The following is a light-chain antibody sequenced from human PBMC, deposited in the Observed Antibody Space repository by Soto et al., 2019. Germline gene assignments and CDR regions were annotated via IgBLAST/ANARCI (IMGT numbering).Light chain of an antibody. CDR1: QTVSSSY. V-gene: IGKV3-20*01. CDR2: GAS. J-gene: IGKJ1*01. CDR3: QQYGSSRT. Sequence: EVVLKHSPGTLSLSPGERATLSCRASQTVSSSYLAWYQQKPGQAPRLLIYGASSRATGIPDRFSGSGSGTDFTLTISRLEPEDFAVYYCQQYGSSRTFGQGTKVDI.